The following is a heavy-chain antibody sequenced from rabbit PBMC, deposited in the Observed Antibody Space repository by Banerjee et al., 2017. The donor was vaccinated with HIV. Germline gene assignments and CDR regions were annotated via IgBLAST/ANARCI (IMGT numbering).Heavy chain of an antibody. CDR2: IYTSSGRT. CDR3: ARDVTRYTGSSYGDFNL. Sequence: QSLEESGGDLVKPGASLTLTCTASGFSFSSGYWICWVRQAPGKGLELIACIYTSSGRTYYASWAKGRFTISKTSSTTVTLQMTSLTAADTATYFCARDVTRYTGSSYGDFNLWGQGTLVTVS. CDR1: GFSFSSGYW. V-gene: IGHV1S40*01. D-gene: IGHD8-1*01. J-gene: IGHJ4*01.